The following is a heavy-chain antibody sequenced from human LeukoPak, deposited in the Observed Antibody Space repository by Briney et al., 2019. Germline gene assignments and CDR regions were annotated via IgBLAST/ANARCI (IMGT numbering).Heavy chain of an antibody. D-gene: IGHD1-26*01. CDR1: GFTFSSYG. J-gene: IGHJ4*02. CDR2: IRYDGSNK. Sequence: GGSLRLSCAASGFTFSSYGMHWVRQAPGKGLEWVAFIRYDGSNKYYADSVKGRFTISRDNSKNTLYLQMNSLRAEDTAGYYCAKDSKTYSGSYGVDYWGQGTLVTVSS. CDR3: AKDSKTYSGSYGVDY. V-gene: IGHV3-30*02.